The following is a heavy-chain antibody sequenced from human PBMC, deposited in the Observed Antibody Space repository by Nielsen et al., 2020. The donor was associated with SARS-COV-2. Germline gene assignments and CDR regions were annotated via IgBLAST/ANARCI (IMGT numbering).Heavy chain of an antibody. Sequence: SETLSLTCAVYGGSFSDYHWTWIRQPPGKGLEWIGEISRSGGTNYNPSLQSRVTISEDTSKNQFSLKLHSVTAADTAVYYCARARATIFGLVMSYGMDVWGQGTTVAVSS. V-gene: IGHV4-34*01. CDR1: GGSFSDYH. CDR3: ARARATIFGLVMSYGMDV. CDR2: ISRSGGT. J-gene: IGHJ6*02. D-gene: IGHD3/OR15-3a*01.